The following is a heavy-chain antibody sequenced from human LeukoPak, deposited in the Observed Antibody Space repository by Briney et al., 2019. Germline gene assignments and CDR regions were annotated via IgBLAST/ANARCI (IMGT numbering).Heavy chain of an antibody. D-gene: IGHD4-17*01. CDR2: ISSRRSFI. Sequence: GRSLRLSCAASGFTFTSYNMNWVRQAPGKGLEWVSSISSRRSFIYYADSVKGRFTISRDNAKHSLYLQMSSPRAEDTAVYYCARNDHGDWFDPWGQGTLVTVSS. V-gene: IGHV3-21*06. CDR3: ARNDHGDWFDP. CDR1: GFTFTSYN. J-gene: IGHJ5*02.